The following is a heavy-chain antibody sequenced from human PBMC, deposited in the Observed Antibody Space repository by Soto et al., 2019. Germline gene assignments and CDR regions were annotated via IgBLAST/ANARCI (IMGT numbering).Heavy chain of an antibody. J-gene: IGHJ6*03. D-gene: IGHD3-3*01. CDR3: AREIRTNHYDFWSGYSHYYMAV. Sequence: GASVKVSWKASGYTFTSYGISWGRQAPGQGLEWMGWISAYNGNTNYAQKLQGRVTMTTDTSTSTAYMELRSLRSDDMAVYYCAREIRTNHYDFWSGYSHYYMAVSGKGSTDPGSS. CDR2: ISAYNGNT. V-gene: IGHV1-18*03. CDR1: GYTFTSYG.